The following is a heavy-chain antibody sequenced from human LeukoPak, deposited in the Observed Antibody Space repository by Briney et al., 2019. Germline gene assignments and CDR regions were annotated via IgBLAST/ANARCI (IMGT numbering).Heavy chain of an antibody. CDR3: ARLGRGQLTNAFDI. Sequence: SETLSLTCTVSGGSISSYYWSWVRQPPGKGLEWIGYIYYSGSTNYNPSLKSRVTISVDTSKNQFSLKLSSVTAADTAVYHCARLGRGQLTNAFDIWGQGTMVTVSS. CDR1: GGSISSYY. V-gene: IGHV4-59*01. CDR2: IYYSGST. J-gene: IGHJ3*02. D-gene: IGHD6-13*01.